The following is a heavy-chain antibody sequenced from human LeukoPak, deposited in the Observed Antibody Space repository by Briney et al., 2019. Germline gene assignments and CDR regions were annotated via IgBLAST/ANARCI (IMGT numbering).Heavy chain of an antibody. CDR2: ISYDGNNK. V-gene: IGHV3-30*18. CDR1: GFTFSSYG. CDR3: AKDHYGVYFFDY. D-gene: IGHD4-17*01. J-gene: IGHJ4*02. Sequence: GGSLRLSCAASGFTFSSYGTHWVRQAPGKGLEWVAVISYDGNNKYYADSVKGRFTISRDNSKNTLYLQMNSLRAEDTAVYYCAKDHYGVYFFDYWGQGILVTVSS.